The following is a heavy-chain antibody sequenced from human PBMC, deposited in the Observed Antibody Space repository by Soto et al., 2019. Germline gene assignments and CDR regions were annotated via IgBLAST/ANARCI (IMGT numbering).Heavy chain of an antibody. CDR2: IYWDDDK. D-gene: IGHD6-13*01. J-gene: IGHJ1*01. V-gene: IGHV2-5*02. Sequence: QITLKESGPTLVKPTQTLTLTCTFSGFSLSTSEVGVGWICQPPGKALEWLALIYWDDDKRYSPSLKSRLTITKDTSNNQAVLTMTNMDPVDTATYYGAHRGGSSCYPHWGQGTLVTVSS. CDR3: AHRGGSSCYPH. CDR1: GFSLSTSEVG.